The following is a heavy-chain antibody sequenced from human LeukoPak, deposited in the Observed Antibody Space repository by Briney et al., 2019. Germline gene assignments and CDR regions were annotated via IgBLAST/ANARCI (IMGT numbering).Heavy chain of an antibody. CDR1: GFTFSSCA. D-gene: IGHD1-26*01. CDR2: TSPDEGLK. Sequence: PGGSLRLSCAASGFTFSSCAMHWVRQAPGKGLEWVAVTSPDEGLKFYGDSVKGRFTISRDNSKNTMYLQMNNLREEDTAVYYCTRDPILGAPDYFDYWGQGTLVTVSS. J-gene: IGHJ4*02. V-gene: IGHV3-30*04. CDR3: TRDPILGAPDYFDY.